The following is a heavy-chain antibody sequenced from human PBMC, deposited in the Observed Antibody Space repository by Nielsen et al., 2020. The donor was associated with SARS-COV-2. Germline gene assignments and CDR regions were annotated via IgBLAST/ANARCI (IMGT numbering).Heavy chain of an antibody. J-gene: IGHJ3*02. CDR1: GGSISSYY. D-gene: IGHD2-2*02. CDR3: ATARDIVVVPAAITAFDI. Sequence: GSLRLSCTVSGGSISSYYWSWIRQPAGKGLEWIGRIYTSGSTNYNPSLKSRVTISVDTSKNQFSLKLSSVTAADTAVYYCATARDIVVVPAAITAFDIWGQGTMVTVSS. V-gene: IGHV4-4*07. CDR2: IYTSGST.